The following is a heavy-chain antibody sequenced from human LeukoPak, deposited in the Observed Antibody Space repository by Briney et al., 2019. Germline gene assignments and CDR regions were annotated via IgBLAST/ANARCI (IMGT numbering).Heavy chain of an antibody. V-gene: IGHV1-2*02. CDR3: ARDDVLLWFGEFHYYYYYMDV. J-gene: IGHJ6*03. D-gene: IGHD3-10*01. CDR2: INPNSGGT. Sequence: SVKVSCKASGYTFTGYYMHWVRQAPGQGLEWMGWINPNSGGTNYAQKFQGRVTMTRDTSISTAYMELSRLRSDDTAVYYCARDDVLLWFGEFHYYYYYMDVWGKGTTFTVSS. CDR1: GYTFTGYY.